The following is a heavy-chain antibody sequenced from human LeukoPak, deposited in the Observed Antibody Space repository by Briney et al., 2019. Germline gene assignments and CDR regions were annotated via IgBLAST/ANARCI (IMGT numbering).Heavy chain of an antibody. Sequence: GGSLRLSCAASGFTFSSYEMNWVRQAPGKGLEWVSYISSSGSTIYYADSVKGRFTISRGNAKNSLYLQMNSLRAEDTAVYYCARVGIAPDYWGQGTLVTVSS. CDR3: ARVGIAPDY. CDR2: ISSSGSTI. D-gene: IGHD6-13*01. V-gene: IGHV3-48*03. CDR1: GFTFSSYE. J-gene: IGHJ4*02.